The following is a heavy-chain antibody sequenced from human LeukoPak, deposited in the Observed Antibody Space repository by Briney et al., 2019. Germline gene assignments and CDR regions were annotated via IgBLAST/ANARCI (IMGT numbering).Heavy chain of an antibody. V-gene: IGHV3-23*01. CDR2: IDHTAGST. D-gene: IGHD5/OR15-5a*01. Sequence: GGSLRLFCVVSGFMFDRYTMSWVRQAPGKGLEWVSAIDHTAGSTGYADSVKGRFTISRDNSKNTLFLQMNSLRAEDTAVYYCAKFRRSSVSEYWGQGSLVTVSS. CDR1: GFMFDRYT. CDR3: AKFRRSSVSEY. J-gene: IGHJ4*02.